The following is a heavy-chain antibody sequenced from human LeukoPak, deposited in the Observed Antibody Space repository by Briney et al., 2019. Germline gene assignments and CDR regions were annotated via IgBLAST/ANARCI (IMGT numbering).Heavy chain of an antibody. D-gene: IGHD2-15*01. CDR1: GGSISNYY. Sequence: SETLSLTCTVSGGSISNYYWSWVRQPPGKGLEWIGDIYYSGSTNYNPSLKSRVTISVDTSKNQSSLKVSSVTAADTAVYYCGRDSGGTVDSWGQGTLVTVSS. CDR3: GRDSGGTVDS. V-gene: IGHV4-59*01. J-gene: IGHJ4*02. CDR2: IYYSGST.